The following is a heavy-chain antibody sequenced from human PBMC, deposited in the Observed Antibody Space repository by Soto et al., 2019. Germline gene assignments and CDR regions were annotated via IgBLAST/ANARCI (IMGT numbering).Heavy chain of an antibody. J-gene: IGHJ4*02. CDR1: GFTFSDYS. CDR2: ITGSRGKT. CDR3: AKDLAYYYDSSGYPLFDY. V-gene: IGHV3-23*01. D-gene: IGHD3-22*01. Sequence: SLRLSCAASGFTFSDYSMHWVRQAPGKGLEWVSVITGSRGKTYYADSVKGRFTISRDNSKNTLYLQMNSLRAEDTAVYYCAKDLAYYYDSSGYPLFDYWGQGTLVTVSS.